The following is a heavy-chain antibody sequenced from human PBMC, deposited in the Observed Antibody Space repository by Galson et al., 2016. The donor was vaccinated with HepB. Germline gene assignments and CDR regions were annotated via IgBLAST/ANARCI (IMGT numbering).Heavy chain of an antibody. D-gene: IGHD1-26*01. Sequence: AASGFTFSTYAMSWVRQAPGKGLEWVSGISGSSEAIYYADSVKSRFTISRDNSKNALYLQMDSLRAEDTAVYYCATRLRAPANWGQGAQVTVSS. J-gene: IGHJ4*02. CDR3: ATRLRAPAN. V-gene: IGHV3-23*01. CDR1: GFTFSTYA. CDR2: ISGSSEAI.